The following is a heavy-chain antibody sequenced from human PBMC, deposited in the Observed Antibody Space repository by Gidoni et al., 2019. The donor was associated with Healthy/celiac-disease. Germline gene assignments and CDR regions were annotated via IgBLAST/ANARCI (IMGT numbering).Heavy chain of an antibody. CDR2: ISAYNGNT. D-gene: IGHD2-2*01. Sequence: QVQLVQSGAEVKKPGASVKVSCKASGYTFTSYGISWVRQAPGQGLEWMGWISAYNGNTNYAQKLQGRVTMTTDTSTSTAYMELRSLRSDDTAVYYCARDYKIVVVPAAMVDAFDIWGQGTMVTVSS. CDR3: ARDYKIVVVPAAMVDAFDI. CDR1: GYTFTSYG. V-gene: IGHV1-18*01. J-gene: IGHJ3*02.